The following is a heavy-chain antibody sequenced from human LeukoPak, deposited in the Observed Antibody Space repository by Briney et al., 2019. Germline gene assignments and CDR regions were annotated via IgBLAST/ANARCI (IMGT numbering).Heavy chain of an antibody. CDR2: ISGSGGST. D-gene: IGHD5-24*01. CDR1: GFTFSSYA. CDR3: AKDPREGWLQSPY. V-gene: IGHV3-23*01. Sequence: PGGSLRLSCAASGFTFSSYAMSWVRQAPGKGLEWVSAISGSGGSTYYADSVKGRFTISRDNSKNTLYLQMNSLTAEDTAVYYCAKDPREGWLQSPYWGQGTLVTVSS. J-gene: IGHJ4*02.